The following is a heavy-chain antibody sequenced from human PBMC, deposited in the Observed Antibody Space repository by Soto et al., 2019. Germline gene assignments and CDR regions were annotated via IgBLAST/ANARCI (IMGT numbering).Heavy chain of an antibody. J-gene: IGHJ6*02. D-gene: IGHD6-13*01. V-gene: IGHV3-53*01. Sequence: PGGSLRLSCAASGFTVRSNYMSWVRQAPGKGLEWVSVIYSGGSTYYADSVKGRFTISRDNSKNTLYLQMNSLRAEDTAVYYCARDDSSSWANYYGMDVWGQGTTVTDSS. CDR1: GFTVRSNY. CDR3: ARDDSSSWANYYGMDV. CDR2: IYSGGST.